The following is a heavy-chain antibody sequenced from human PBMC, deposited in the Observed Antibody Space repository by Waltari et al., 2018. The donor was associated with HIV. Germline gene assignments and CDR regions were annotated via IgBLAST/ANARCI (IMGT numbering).Heavy chain of an antibody. CDR2: ISSTSNTI. CDR3: AKEVVALPHYYYYGLDV. Sequence: EVQLVESGGGLVQPGGSLRPSCAASGFTFSSYSMNWVRQAPGKGLEWVSYISSTSNTIYYADSVKGRFTVSRDNAKNSLSLQMNSLRAEDTAVYFCAKEVVALPHYYYYGLDVWGQGTTVTVSS. V-gene: IGHV3-48*04. J-gene: IGHJ6*02. D-gene: IGHD2-15*01. CDR1: GFTFSSYS.